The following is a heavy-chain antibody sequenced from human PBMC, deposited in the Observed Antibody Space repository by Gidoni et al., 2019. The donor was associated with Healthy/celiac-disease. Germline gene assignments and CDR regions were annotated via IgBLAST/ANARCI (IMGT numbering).Heavy chain of an antibody. CDR1: GFTFGDYA. D-gene: IGHD2-15*01. V-gene: IGHV3-49*05. Sequence: EVQLVESGGGLVKPGRSLRLSCTASGFTFGDYAMSWFRQAPGKGLEWVGFIRSKADGGTTEYAASVKGRFTISRDDSKSIAYLQMNSLKTEDTAVYYCTRCGGYCSGCIDYWGQGTLVTVSS. J-gene: IGHJ4*02. CDR2: IRSKADGGTT. CDR3: TRCGGYCSGCIDY.